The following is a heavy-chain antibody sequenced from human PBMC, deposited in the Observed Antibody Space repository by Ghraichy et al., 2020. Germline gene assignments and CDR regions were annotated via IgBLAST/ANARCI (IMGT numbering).Heavy chain of an antibody. J-gene: IGHJ5*02. CDR1: GFTFSRYT. CDR3: ARDPLRGSNSEGWFDP. V-gene: IGHV3-21*01. Sequence: GGSLRLSCAASGFTFSRYTMTWVRQAPGKGLEWVSTISSNSAYIYYADSLKGRFTISRDNAYDSLYLQMNNLRAEDTAVYYCARDPLRGSNSEGWFDPWGQGTLVTVFS. D-gene: IGHD4-23*01. CDR2: ISSNSAYI.